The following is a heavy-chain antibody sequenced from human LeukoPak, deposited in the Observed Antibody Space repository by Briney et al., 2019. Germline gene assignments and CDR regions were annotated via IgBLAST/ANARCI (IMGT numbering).Heavy chain of an antibody. J-gene: IGHJ6*02. CDR3: ARVQQLDSDHYYYYGMDV. D-gene: IGHD6-13*01. CDR2: ISAYNGNT. Sequence: EASVKVSCTASGGTFSSYAVSWVRQAPGQGLEWMGWISAYNGNTNYAQKLQGRVTMTTDTSTSTAYMELRSLRSDDTAVYYCARVQQLDSDHYYYYGMDVWGQGTTVTVSS. CDR1: GGTFSSYA. V-gene: IGHV1-18*01.